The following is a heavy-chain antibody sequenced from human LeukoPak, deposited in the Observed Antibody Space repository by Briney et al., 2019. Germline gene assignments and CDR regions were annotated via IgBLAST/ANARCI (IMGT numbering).Heavy chain of an antibody. V-gene: IGHV3-74*01. J-gene: IGHJ4*02. CDR2: MNSDGSNT. Sequence: PGGSLRLSCAASGFPFSIYWIHWVRQGPGKGLVWISAMNSDGSNTRYADSVKGRFTISRDNAKNTLYLQVDSLRAEDTAVYYCARELSRLRYFDWLYEGVDYWGQGTLVTVSS. CDR1: GFPFSIYW. D-gene: IGHD3-9*01. CDR3: ARELSRLRYFDWLYEGVDY.